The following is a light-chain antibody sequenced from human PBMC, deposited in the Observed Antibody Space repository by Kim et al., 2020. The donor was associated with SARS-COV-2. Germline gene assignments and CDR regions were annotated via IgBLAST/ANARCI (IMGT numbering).Light chain of an antibody. V-gene: IGKV4-1*01. CDR1: HSGLYSINNLNY. CDR2: WAS. J-gene: IGKJ4*01. CDR3: QQYYSDYPT. Sequence: ATINCKSSHSGLYSINNLNYLAGYQQKPGQPPQLLIYWASTRQSGVPDRFSGSGSGTDFTLTISSLQAEDVAVYYCQQYYSDYPTFGGGTKVDIK.